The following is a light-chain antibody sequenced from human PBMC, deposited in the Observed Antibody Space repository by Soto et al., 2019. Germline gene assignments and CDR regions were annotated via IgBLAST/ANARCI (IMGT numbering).Light chain of an antibody. J-gene: IGLJ1*01. Sequence: QSALSQPASVSGSPGQSITISCTGTSSDVGSNNLVSWYQQHPGKAPKLMIYEVSKRPSGISNRFSGSKSVNTATLTISGLQAEDEADYYCCSYAGSSASYVLGAGTKLTVL. V-gene: IGLV2-23*02. CDR1: SSDVGSNNL. CDR2: EVS. CDR3: CSYAGSSASYV.